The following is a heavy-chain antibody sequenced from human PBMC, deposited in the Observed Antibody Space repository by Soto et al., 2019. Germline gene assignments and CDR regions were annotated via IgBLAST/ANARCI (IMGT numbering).Heavy chain of an antibody. CDR2: IYYSGST. D-gene: IGHD3-22*01. V-gene: IGHV4-31*03. CDR3: ARCDVITNNWFDP. Sequence: QVQLQESGPGLVKPSQTLSLTCTVSGGSISSGGYYWSWIRQHPGKGLEWIGYIYYSGSTSYNPSLKSRVTISVDTSKTQFSLKLSSVTAAHTAVYYCARCDVITNNWFDPWGQGTLVTVSS. CDR1: GGSISSGGYY. J-gene: IGHJ5*02.